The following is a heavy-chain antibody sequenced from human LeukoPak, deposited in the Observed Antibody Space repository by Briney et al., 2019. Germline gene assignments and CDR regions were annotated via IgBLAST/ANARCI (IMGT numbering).Heavy chain of an antibody. Sequence: GGSLRLSCAASGFTFSSYWMHWVRQAPGKGLEWVANIKQDGSERHYVDSVKGRFTISRDNAKNSLYLQMNSPRAEDTAVYSCVRDGDTSGYTNWGQGTLVTVSS. CDR3: VRDGDTSGYTN. CDR1: GFTFSSYW. CDR2: IKQDGSER. D-gene: IGHD3-22*01. J-gene: IGHJ4*02. V-gene: IGHV3-7*01.